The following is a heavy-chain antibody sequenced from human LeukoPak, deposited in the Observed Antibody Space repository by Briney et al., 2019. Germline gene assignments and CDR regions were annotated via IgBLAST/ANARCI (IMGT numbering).Heavy chain of an antibody. V-gene: IGHV3-21*04. Sequence: PGGSLRLSCATYRFTFSSYSMNWVRQAPGKGLEWVSSIGLGGGSIFYADSVKGRFSISRDDAKNSLYLQTNSLRAEDTAVYYCAKGRWLILPFDYWGQGTLVTASS. CDR1: RFTFSSYS. CDR3: AKGRWLILPFDY. D-gene: IGHD3-22*01. J-gene: IGHJ4*02. CDR2: IGLGGGSI.